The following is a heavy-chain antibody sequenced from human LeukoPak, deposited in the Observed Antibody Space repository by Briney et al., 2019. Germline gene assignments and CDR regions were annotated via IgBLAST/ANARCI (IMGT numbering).Heavy chain of an antibody. D-gene: IGHD3-9*01. Sequence: ASVKVSCKASGYTFTGYFMHWVRQAPGQGLEWMGWINPNSGGTNYAQTFQGRVTMTRDTSITTAYMELSRLRSDDTAVYYCASRPTDFYDILTGLPTGYWGQGTLVTVSS. V-gene: IGHV1-2*02. J-gene: IGHJ4*02. CDR3: ASRPTDFYDILTGLPTGY. CDR2: INPNSGGT. CDR1: GYTFTGYF.